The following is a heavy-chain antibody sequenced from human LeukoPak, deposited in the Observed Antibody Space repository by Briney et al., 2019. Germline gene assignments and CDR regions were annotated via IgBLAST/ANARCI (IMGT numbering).Heavy chain of an antibody. Sequence: SETLSLTCAVYGGSFSGYCWSWIRQPPGKGLEWIGEINHSGSTNYNPSLKSRVTISVDTSKNQFSLKLSSVTAADTAVYYCAILMGSGWSVPPSDYWGQGTLVTVSS. CDR2: INHSGST. CDR1: GGSFSGYC. CDR3: AILMGSGWSVPPSDY. V-gene: IGHV4-34*01. D-gene: IGHD6-19*01. J-gene: IGHJ4*02.